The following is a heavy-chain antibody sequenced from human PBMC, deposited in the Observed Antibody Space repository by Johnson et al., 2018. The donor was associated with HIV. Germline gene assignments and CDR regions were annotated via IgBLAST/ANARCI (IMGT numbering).Heavy chain of an antibody. CDR3: ARGGGDCGGDCFLGAFDI. J-gene: IGHJ3*02. D-gene: IGHD2-21*01. V-gene: IGHV3-11*04. CDR2: ISSSGSTR. Sequence: QVQPLESGGGLVQPAGSLRLSCAASGFTFSDYYMSWIRQAPGKGLEWVSYISSSGSTRYYADSVKGRFTISTDNAKNSLYLQMHSLRAEDTALYYCARGGGDCGGDCFLGAFDIWGQGTMVTVSS. CDR1: GFTFSDYY.